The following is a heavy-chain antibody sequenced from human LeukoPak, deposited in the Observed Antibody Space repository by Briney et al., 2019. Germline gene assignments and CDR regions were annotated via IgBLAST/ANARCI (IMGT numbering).Heavy chain of an antibody. J-gene: IGHJ4*02. V-gene: IGHV3-21*01. CDR3: ARAITNYGYIFDY. CDR2: ISSSSSYI. D-gene: IGHD5-18*01. CDR1: GFTISSYS. Sequence: PAGNLCCYGAASGFTISSYSMNWVRHAQGLELKWFSYISSSSSYIYYADSVKGRFTISRDNAKNSLYLQMNSLRAEDTAVYYCARAITNYGYIFDYWGQGTLVTVSS.